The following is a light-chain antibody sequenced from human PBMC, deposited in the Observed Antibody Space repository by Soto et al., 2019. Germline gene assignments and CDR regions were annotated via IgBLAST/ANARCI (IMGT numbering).Light chain of an antibody. Sequence: DIQMTQSPSSLSASVGDRVTITCQASQDISNYLNWYQQKPGKAPKLLIYDASNMETEVPSRFSGSGSGTDFTFTISSLQPEDIPTYYCQQYDNLPYTFGQGTKLEIK. CDR3: QQYDNLPYT. CDR1: QDISNY. J-gene: IGKJ2*01. V-gene: IGKV1-33*01. CDR2: DAS.